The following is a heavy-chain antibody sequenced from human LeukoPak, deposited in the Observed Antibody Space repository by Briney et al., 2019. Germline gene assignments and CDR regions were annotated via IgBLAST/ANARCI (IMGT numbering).Heavy chain of an antibody. D-gene: IGHD5-18*01. J-gene: IGHJ4*02. Sequence: SETLSLTCTVSGGSITDYYWGWIRQPPGKGLEWIGYDYYSGSSNYNPSLKSRVTISLDTSKNQFSLKLSSVTAADTAVYYCARGPPRGYSYGYGPYYFDYWGQGTLVTVSS. CDR2: DYYSGSS. CDR3: ARGPPRGYSYGYGPYYFDY. CDR1: GGSITDYY. V-gene: IGHV4-59*01.